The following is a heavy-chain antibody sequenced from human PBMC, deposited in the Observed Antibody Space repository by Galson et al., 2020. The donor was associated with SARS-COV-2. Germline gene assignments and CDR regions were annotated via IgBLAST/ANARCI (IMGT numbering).Heavy chain of an antibody. CDR2: ISGSGGST. D-gene: IGHD3-3*01. Sequence: GGSLRLSCAASGFTFSSYAMSWVRQAPGKGLEWVSAISGSGGSTYYADSVKGRFTISRDNSKNTLYLQMNSLRAEDTAVYYCAKGLISGDFWSGYHLDYGMDVWGQGTTVTVSS. V-gene: IGHV3-23*01. CDR1: GFTFSSYA. J-gene: IGHJ6*02. CDR3: AKGLISGDFWSGYHLDYGMDV.